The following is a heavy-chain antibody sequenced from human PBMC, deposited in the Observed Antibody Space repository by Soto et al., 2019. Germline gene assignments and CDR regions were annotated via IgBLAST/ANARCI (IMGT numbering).Heavy chain of an antibody. CDR3: ARHDYSDRAFDL. Sequence: LSLTCIVSGGSVGSGAYYWSWIRQPPGNALEWIGYIQYSGDTNYNSSLKSRVTISVDMSRNRFSLKLTSVTAADTAFYYCARHDYSDRAFDLWGQGTMVTVSS. V-gene: IGHV4-61*08. J-gene: IGHJ3*01. CDR2: IQYSGDT. CDR1: GGSVGSGAYY. D-gene: IGHD3-22*01.